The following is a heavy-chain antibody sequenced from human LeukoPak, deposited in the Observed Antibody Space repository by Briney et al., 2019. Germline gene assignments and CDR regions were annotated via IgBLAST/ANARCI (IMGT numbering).Heavy chain of an antibody. D-gene: IGHD6-13*01. V-gene: IGHV4-39*02. CDR3: AREVAGAANG. CDR2: IYYSGST. CDR1: GGSISSYY. Sequence: SETLSLTCTVSGGSISSYYWGWVRQPPGKGLEWIGSIYYSGSTHYNPSLKSRVTISVDTSKNQFSLKLSSVTAADTAVYYCAREVAGAANGWGQGILVTVSS. J-gene: IGHJ4*02.